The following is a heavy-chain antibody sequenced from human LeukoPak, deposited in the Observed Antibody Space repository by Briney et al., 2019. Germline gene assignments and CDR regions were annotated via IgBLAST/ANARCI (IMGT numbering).Heavy chain of an antibody. Sequence: ASVKVSCKASGYTFTGYYMHWVRQAPGQGLEWMGWINPNSGGTNYAQKFQGRVTMTRDTSISTAYMELSRLGSDDTAVYYCARVKQDYDILTGYYPFGAFDIWGQGTMVTVSS. J-gene: IGHJ3*02. CDR3: ARVKQDYDILTGYYPFGAFDI. V-gene: IGHV1-2*02. CDR2: INPNSGGT. CDR1: GYTFTGYY. D-gene: IGHD3-9*01.